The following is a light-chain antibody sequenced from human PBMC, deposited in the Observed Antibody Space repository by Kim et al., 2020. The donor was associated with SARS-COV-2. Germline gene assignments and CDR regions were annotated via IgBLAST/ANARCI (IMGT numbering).Light chain of an antibody. J-gene: IGLJ3*02. CDR2: EVD. V-gene: IGLV2-23*02. Sequence: QSALTQPASVSGSPGQSITISCTGTSTDVGSYKLVSWYQQHPGKAPRLMIYEVDKRPSGVSNRFSGSKSGNTASLTISGLQAEDEADYYCSSHTKVGTYWVFGGVTQLTVL. CDR1: STDVGSYKL. CDR3: SSHTKVGTYWV.